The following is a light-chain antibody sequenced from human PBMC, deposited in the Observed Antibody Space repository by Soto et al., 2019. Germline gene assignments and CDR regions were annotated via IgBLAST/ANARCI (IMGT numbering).Light chain of an antibody. V-gene: IGKV1-27*01. CDR2: AAS. CDR1: QGITDY. CDR3: QNYNSAPWT. Sequence: DIQMTQSPSSLSASVGDRVTITCRASQGITDYLALYQQKPGQVPNLLIYAASTLQSGVPSRFSASGSGTDFTLTITGLQPEDVATYYCQNYNSAPWTFGQGTKVDIK. J-gene: IGKJ1*01.